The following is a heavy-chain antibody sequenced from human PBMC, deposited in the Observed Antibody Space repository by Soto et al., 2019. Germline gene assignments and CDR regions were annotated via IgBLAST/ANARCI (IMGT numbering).Heavy chain of an antibody. CDR2: IIPIIGII. D-gene: IGHD4-4*01. CDR1: GGTFSTYT. Sequence: AAPVKVSCKASGGTFSTYTITWVRKAPGQGLEWMGRIIPIIGIINYAQKFQGRVTISADKFTGTAYMELTGLRSDDTAVYYCAGDPDSHYNDSHASSYPWGQGTLVTVSS. J-gene: IGHJ5*02. V-gene: IGHV1-69*04. CDR3: AGDPDSHYNDSHASSYP.